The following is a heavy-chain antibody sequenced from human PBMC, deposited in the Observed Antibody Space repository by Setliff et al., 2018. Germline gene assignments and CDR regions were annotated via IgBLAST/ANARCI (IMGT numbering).Heavy chain of an antibody. D-gene: IGHD1-1*01. CDR1: GGSISSSSYY. V-gene: IGHV4-39*07. Sequence: LSLTCTVSGGSISSSSYYWGWIRQPPGKGLEWLGSVYFSGYTYYNPSPSGRVTISIDTSKNQFSLRLTSVTAADTAIYYCARDQARWLVAAGTFDYWGQGVLVTVSS. J-gene: IGHJ4*02. CDR2: VYFSGYT. CDR3: ARDQARWLVAAGTFDY.